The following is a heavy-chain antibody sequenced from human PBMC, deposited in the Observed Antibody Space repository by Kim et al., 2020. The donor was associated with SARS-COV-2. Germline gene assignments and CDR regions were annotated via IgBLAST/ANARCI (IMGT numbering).Heavy chain of an antibody. J-gene: IGHJ4*02. Sequence: GGSLRLSCAASGFTFSSYGMHWVRQAPGEGLEWVAVISYDGSNKYYEDSVKGRFTISRDNSKNTLYLQMNSLRAEDTAVYYCAKFLSSGSYFQALDYWGQGPLVTVSS. V-gene: IGHV3-30*18. CDR3: AKFLSSGSYFQALDY. CDR1: GFTFSSYG. D-gene: IGHD1-26*01. CDR2: ISYDGSNK.